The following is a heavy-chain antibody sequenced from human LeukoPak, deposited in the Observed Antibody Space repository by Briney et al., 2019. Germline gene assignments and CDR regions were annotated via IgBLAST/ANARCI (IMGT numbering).Heavy chain of an antibody. J-gene: IGHJ6*04. Sequence: GRFTIFRDNAKNTLYLQMNSLRAEDTAVYYCASIGSYYNGAGSYYNEPMDVWGKGTTVTVSS. D-gene: IGHD3-10*01. CDR3: ASIGSYYNGAGSYYNEPMDV. V-gene: IGHV3-74*01.